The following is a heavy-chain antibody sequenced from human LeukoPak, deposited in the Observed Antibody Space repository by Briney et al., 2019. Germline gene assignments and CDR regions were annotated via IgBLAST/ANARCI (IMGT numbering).Heavy chain of an antibody. Sequence: SETLSLTCAVYGGSFSGYYWSWIRQPPGKGLEWIGEINHSGSTNYNPSLKSRVTITVDTSKNQLSQKLSSVTAADTAVYYCARGRRYYDSSGYYYYFDYWGQGTLVTVSS. CDR2: INHSGST. CDR1: GGSFSGYY. D-gene: IGHD3-22*01. CDR3: ARGRRYYDSSGYYYYFDY. V-gene: IGHV4-34*01. J-gene: IGHJ4*02.